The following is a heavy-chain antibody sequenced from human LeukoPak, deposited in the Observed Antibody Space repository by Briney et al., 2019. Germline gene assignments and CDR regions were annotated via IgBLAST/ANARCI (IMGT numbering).Heavy chain of an antibody. CDR3: SRGGANDL. Sequence: PSETLSLTCTVSGGSITSDYWSWIRQPAGKGLEWMGRIFTSGSTSYNPSLKSRVTMSLDTSKNQFYLKLSSVTAADTAVYFSSRGGANDLWGQGTLVTVSS. CDR1: GGSITSDY. D-gene: IGHD3-16*01. CDR2: IFTSGST. J-gene: IGHJ5*02. V-gene: IGHV4-4*07.